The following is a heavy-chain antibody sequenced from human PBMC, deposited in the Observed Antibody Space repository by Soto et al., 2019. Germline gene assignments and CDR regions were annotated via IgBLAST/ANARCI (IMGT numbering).Heavy chain of an antibody. CDR1: GYSFTSYW. V-gene: IGHV5-10-1*01. CDR2: IDPSDSYT. D-gene: IGHD2-15*01. CDR3: ARLSCSGGSCSEFDY. J-gene: IGHJ4*02. Sequence: PXESLKISCKGSGYSFTSYWISWVRQMPGKGLEWMGRIDPSDSYTNYSPSFQGHVTISADKSISTAYLQWSSLKASDTAMYYCARLSCSGGSCSEFDYWGQGTLVTVSS.